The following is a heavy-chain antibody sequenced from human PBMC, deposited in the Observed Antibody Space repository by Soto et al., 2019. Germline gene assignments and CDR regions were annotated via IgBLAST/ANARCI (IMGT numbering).Heavy chain of an antibody. D-gene: IGHD6-19*01. CDR1: GFTFSSYA. V-gene: IGHV3-23*01. J-gene: IGHJ5*02. Sequence: GGSLRLSCAASGFTFSSYAMSWVRQAPGKGLEWVSAISGSGGSTYYADSVKGRVTISRDNSKNSLDLQLNSLRGEDTAMYYCARDMYSSDYFVKLFEPWGQGTLVTVSS. CDR2: ISGSGGST. CDR3: ARDMYSSDYFVKLFEP.